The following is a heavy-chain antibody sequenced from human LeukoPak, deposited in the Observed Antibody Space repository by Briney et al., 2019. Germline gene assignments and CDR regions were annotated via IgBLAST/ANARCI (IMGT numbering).Heavy chain of an antibody. Sequence: ASVKVSCKASGYTLTDCYIHWVRQAPGQGLEWMGRINPNSGGTNYAQKFQGRVTMTRDTPINTVYLKLTSLRSTDTALYYCARALGVGFAEDVYYFDFWGQGSLVTVSS. V-gene: IGHV1-2*06. D-gene: IGHD3-10*01. CDR1: GYTLTDCY. J-gene: IGHJ4*02. CDR3: ARALGVGFAEDVYYFDF. CDR2: INPNSGGT.